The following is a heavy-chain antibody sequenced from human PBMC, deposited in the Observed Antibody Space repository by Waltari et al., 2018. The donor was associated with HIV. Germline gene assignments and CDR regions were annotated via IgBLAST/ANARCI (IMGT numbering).Heavy chain of an antibody. CDR2: INGNGATT. CDR1: GFTFSQYY. CDR3: VLDANRPLDY. Sequence: EVQLVESGGGSVQPGGSLRLSCSASGFTFSQYYMHWVRQAPGKGRENGSVINGNGATTYYADSVKGRVTISRDNSKNTVYLQMSSLRVEDTAVYYCVLDANRPLDYWGQGTLVSVSS. V-gene: IGHV3-64D*06. J-gene: IGHJ4*02.